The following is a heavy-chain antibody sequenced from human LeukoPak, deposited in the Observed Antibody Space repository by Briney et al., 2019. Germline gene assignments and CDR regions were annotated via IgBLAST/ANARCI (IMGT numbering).Heavy chain of an antibody. D-gene: IGHD2-2*01. V-gene: IGHV2-5*02. CDR1: GFSLTTSGVG. CDR2: IYWDDDK. CDR3: AHTPSPGVVLAPNWFDP. J-gene: IGHJ5*02. Sequence: SGPTLVKPTQTLTLTCSFSGFSLTTSGVGVGWIRQPPGKALQWLALIYWDDDKRYSPSLRSRLTITKDTSKNQGVLTMTNMDPVDTAPFYCAHTPSPGVVLAPNWFDPWGQGTLVTVSS.